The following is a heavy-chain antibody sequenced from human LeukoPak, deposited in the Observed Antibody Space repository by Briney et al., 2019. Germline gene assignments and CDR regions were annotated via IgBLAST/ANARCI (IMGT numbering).Heavy chain of an antibody. V-gene: IGHV3-23*01. D-gene: IGHD3-10*01. CDR3: AKDGSGSYYHDAFDI. CDR2: ISGSGGST. J-gene: IGHJ3*02. Sequence: GGSLRLSCAASGFTFSSYGMSWVRQAPGKGLEWVSAISGSGGSTYYADSVKGRFTISRDNSKNTLYLQMNSLRAEDTAVYYCAKDGSGSYYHDAFDIWGQGTMVTVSS. CDR1: GFTFSSYG.